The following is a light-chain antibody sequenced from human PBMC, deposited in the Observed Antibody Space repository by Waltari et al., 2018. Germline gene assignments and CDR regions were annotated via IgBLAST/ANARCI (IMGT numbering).Light chain of an antibody. Sequence: DIVMTQTPDSLAVSLGERATIKCKASQSVLYASNKKNYFAWYQQKSGQPPKLLIYWASSRDSGVPDRFSGSGSRTNFTLTINSVQAEDVATYYCQQYYKTPRTFGQGTRIQIK. V-gene: IGKV4-1*01. CDR3: QQYYKTPRT. CDR2: WAS. CDR1: QSVLYASNKKNY. J-gene: IGKJ1*01.